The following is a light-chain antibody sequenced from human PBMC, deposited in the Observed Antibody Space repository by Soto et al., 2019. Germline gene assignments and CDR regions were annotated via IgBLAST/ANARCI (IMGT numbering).Light chain of an antibody. V-gene: IGKV1-39*01. J-gene: IGKJ3*01. CDR3: QQSYNSPFN. Sequence: DVEMTHSPSSLSASVVERFAMTWVASQSISSYLNWYQQKSGQAPKLLINAASTLRSGVPSRFSGSGSGTDFTLTIDSLQPEDFATYYCQQSYNSPFNFGPGTKVDIK. CDR2: AAS. CDR1: QSISSY.